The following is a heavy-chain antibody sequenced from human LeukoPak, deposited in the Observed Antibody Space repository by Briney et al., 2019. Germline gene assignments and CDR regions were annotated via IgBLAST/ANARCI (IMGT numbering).Heavy chain of an antibody. D-gene: IGHD3-22*01. V-gene: IGHV3-48*04. J-gene: IGHJ4*02. Sequence: GGSLRLSCAASGFTFSSYSMNWVRQAPGKGLEWVSYISSSGSTIYYADSVKGRFTISRDNAKNSLYLQMNSLRAEDTAVYYCARVSSIVVAVAFDYWGQGTLVTVSS. CDR2: ISSSGSTI. CDR3: ARVSSIVVAVAFDY. CDR1: GFTFSSYS.